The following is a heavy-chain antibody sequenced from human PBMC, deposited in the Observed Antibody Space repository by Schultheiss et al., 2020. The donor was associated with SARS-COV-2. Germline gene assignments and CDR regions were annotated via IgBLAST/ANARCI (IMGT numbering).Heavy chain of an antibody. CDR1: GASVGVGSHH. V-gene: IGHV4-39*02. J-gene: IGHJ4*02. Sequence: SETLSLTCTVSGASVGVGSHHWSWVRQTPGKGLEWIGEINHSGSTYYNPSLKSRVTISVDTSKNHFSLKLSSVTAADTAVYYCAGPFFYHFDYWGQGTLVTVSS. CDR3: AGPFFYHFDY. CDR2: INHSGST. D-gene: IGHD3-3*01.